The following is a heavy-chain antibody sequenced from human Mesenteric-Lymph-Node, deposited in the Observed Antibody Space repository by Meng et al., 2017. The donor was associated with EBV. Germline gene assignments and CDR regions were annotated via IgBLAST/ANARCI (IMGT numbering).Heavy chain of an antibody. CDR3: ARGDLGETYFDY. V-gene: IGHV4-39*07. Sequence: QLQPQAAGPGLVRPSETLSLTCTGSGASISNTIYYWGWIRQPPGKGLEWIGTMFYSGSTYYNSSLKSRLTMSVDTSKNHFSLKVRSVTAADTAVYYCARGDLGETYFDYWGQGTLVTVSS. J-gene: IGHJ4*02. CDR1: GASISNTIYY. D-gene: IGHD2-21*02. CDR2: MFYSGST.